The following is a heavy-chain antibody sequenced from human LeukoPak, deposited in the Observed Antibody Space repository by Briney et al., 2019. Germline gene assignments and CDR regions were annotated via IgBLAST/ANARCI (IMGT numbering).Heavy chain of an antibody. J-gene: IGHJ4*02. CDR1: GFTFSSYS. Sequence: GGSLRLSCAASGFTFSSYSMNWVRQAPGKGLEWVSSISSSSSYIYYADSVKGRFTISRDNAKNSLYLQMNSLRAEDTAVYYCARGMYCGGDCYSYYFDYWGQGTLVTVSS. CDR3: ARGMYCGGDCYSYYFDY. V-gene: IGHV3-21*01. CDR2: ISSSSSYI. D-gene: IGHD2-21*02.